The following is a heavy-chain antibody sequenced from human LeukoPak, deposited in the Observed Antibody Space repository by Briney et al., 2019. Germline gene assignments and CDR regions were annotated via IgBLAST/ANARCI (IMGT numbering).Heavy chain of an antibody. D-gene: IGHD2-21*02. J-gene: IGHJ6*02. CDR2: ISGSGGST. Sequence: QPGGSLRLSCAASGVTFGSYAMSWVRQAPGRGLEWISDISGSGGSTYYADTVKGRFTISRDHSKNTLYLKLHSLRAEDPGVYYRATLRGEYYYYDMAVWGQGTTVTVS. V-gene: IGHV3-23*01. CDR3: ATLRGEYYYYDMAV. CDR1: GVTFGSYA.